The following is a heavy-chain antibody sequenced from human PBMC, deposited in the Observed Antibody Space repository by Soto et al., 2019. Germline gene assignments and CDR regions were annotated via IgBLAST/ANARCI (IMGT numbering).Heavy chain of an antibody. CDR2: MNPNSGNT. CDR3: ASGVSLELELPH. CDR1: GYTFTSYD. Sequence: ASVKVSCKASGYTFTSYDINWVRQATGQGLEGMGWMNPNSGNTGYAQKFQGRVTMTRNTSISTAYMELSSLRSEDTAVYYWASGVSLELELPHWGQGTLVTVSS. J-gene: IGHJ4*02. V-gene: IGHV1-8*01. D-gene: IGHD1-7*01.